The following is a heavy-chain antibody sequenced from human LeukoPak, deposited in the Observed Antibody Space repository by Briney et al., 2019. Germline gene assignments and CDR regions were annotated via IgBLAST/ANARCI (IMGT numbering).Heavy chain of an antibody. J-gene: IGHJ6*03. V-gene: IGHV3-23*01. CDR1: GFTFTSYA. Sequence: GGSLRLSCAASGFTFTSYAMTWVRQAPGKGLEWVSEMSGSGGSTYYADSVKGRFTISRDNAKNSLYLQMNSLRAEDTAVYYCAKEGSVYYYMDVWGKGTTVTISS. CDR2: MSGSGGST. CDR3: AKEGSVYYYMDV. D-gene: IGHD6-19*01.